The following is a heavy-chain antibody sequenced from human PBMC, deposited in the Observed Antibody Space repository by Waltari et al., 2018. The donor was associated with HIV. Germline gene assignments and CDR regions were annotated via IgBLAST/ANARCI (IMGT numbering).Heavy chain of an antibody. CDR3: AKDGLQPQHPGNTIYFMFHS. J-gene: IGHJ5*01. Sequence: QVHLQESGPGLVKPSETLSLTCNVSGYSISSGHYWGWVRQPPGKEMEWIGSILHSGMTYFNPSLKSLVTMSIDTSKNQFSPNLKSVTAADTAVYYCAKDGLQPQHPGNTIYFMFHSWGQGTLVTVSS. V-gene: IGHV4-38-2*02. CDR2: ILHSGMT. CDR1: GYSISSGHY. D-gene: IGHD3-10*01.